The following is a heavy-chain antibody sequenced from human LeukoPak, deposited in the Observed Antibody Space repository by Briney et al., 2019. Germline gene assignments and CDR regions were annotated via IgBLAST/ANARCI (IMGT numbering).Heavy chain of an antibody. V-gene: IGHV4-34*01. CDR1: GGSFSGYY. Sequence: SEALSLTCAVYGGSFSGYYWSWIRQPPGKGLEWIGEINHSGSTNYNPSLKNRVTISVDTSKNQFSLKLSSVTAADTAVYYCARAYDFWSGYSYNWFDPWGQGTLVTVSS. CDR3: ARAYDFWSGYSYNWFDP. D-gene: IGHD3-3*01. J-gene: IGHJ5*02. CDR2: INHSGST.